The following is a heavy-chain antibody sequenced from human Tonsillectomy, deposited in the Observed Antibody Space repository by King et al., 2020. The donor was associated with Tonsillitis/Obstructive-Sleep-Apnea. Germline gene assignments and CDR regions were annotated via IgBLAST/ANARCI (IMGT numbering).Heavy chain of an antibody. CDR2: IYYSGST. CDR1: GGSISSSSYY. CDR3: AKTQYYYYYIDV. J-gene: IGHJ6*03. D-gene: IGHD4-11*01. V-gene: IGHV4-39*01. Sequence: QLQESGPGLVKPSETLSLTCTVSGGSISSSSYYWGWIRQPPGKGLEWIGNIYYSGSTYYNPSLKSRVTMSVDTSKNQFSLKLRSVTAADTAVYYCAKTQYYYYYIDVWGKGTTVTVSS.